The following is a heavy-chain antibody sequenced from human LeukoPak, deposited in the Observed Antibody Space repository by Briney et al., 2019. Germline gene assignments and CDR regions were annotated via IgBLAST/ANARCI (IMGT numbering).Heavy chain of an antibody. D-gene: IGHD3-10*01. V-gene: IGHV3-33*01. CDR2: IWYDGSNK. CDR1: GFTFSSYG. J-gene: IGHJ4*02. CDR3: ARAPRGELFLDY. Sequence: PGRSLRLSCAASGFTFSSYGMHWVRQAPGKGLERVAVIWYDGSNKYYADSVKGRFTISRDNSKNTLYLQMNSLRAEDTAVYYCARAPRGELFLDYWGQGTLVTVSS.